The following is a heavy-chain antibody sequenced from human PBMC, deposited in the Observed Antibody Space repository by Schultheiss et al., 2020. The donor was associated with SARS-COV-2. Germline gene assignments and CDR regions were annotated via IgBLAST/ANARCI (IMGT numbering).Heavy chain of an antibody. V-gene: IGHV4-59*01. CDR1: GDSISYYY. CDR2: IYYSGTT. D-gene: IGHD6-13*01. Sequence: SETLSLTCTVSGDSISYYYWSWIRQPPGKGLEWIGYIYYSGTTNYNPSLKSRVTISLDTSKNQFSLKLSSVTAADTAVYYCARGGSWYDWFDPWGQGTLVTVSS. J-gene: IGHJ5*02. CDR3: ARGGSWYDWFDP.